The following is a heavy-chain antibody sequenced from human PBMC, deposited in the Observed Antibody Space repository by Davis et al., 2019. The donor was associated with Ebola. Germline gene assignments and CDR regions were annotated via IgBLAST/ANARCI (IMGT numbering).Heavy chain of an antibody. V-gene: IGHV3-7*03. CDR2: IKQDGSET. CDR1: GFTFSSYW. Sequence: PGGSLRLSCATSGFTFSSYWMTWVRQAPGRGLEWVANIKQDGSETYYGDSVKGRFTISRDNAKNSLYLQMKSLRAEDTAVYYCARTVAYSRDWLPRGGSPDYWGQGTQVTVDS. D-gene: IGHD6-19*01. CDR3: ARTVAYSRDWLPRGGSPDY. J-gene: IGHJ4*02.